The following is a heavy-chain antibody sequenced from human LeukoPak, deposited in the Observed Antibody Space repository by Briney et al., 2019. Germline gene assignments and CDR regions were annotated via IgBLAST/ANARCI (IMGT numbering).Heavy chain of an antibody. CDR2: INPNSGGT. CDR1: GYTFTSYG. Sequence: ASVKVSCKASGYTFTSYGINWVRQAPGQGLEWMGWINPNSGGTNYAQKFQGRVTMTRDTSISTAYMELSRLRSDDTAVYYCGRDGLALDWLLFMFDYWGQGTLVTVSS. V-gene: IGHV1-2*02. J-gene: IGHJ4*02. D-gene: IGHD3-9*01. CDR3: GRDGLALDWLLFMFDY.